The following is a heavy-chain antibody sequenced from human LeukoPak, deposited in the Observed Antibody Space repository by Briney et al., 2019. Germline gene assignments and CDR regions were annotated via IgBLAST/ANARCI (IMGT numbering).Heavy chain of an antibody. D-gene: IGHD3-10*01. CDR3: ARGGFKYNYYDPMDV. CDR1: GFTFSNYW. J-gene: IGHJ6*02. CDR2: IGSDGGSI. Sequence: GSLRLSCEASGFTFSNYWMHWVRQGPGQGLVWVARIGSDGGSISYADSVKGRFTISRDNGKNTVYLQMNSQRVDDTSVYFCARGGFKYNYYDPMDVWGQGTTVTVSS. V-gene: IGHV3-74*01.